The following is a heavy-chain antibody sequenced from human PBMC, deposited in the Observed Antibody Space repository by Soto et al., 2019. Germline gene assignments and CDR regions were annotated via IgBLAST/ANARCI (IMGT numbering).Heavy chain of an antibody. Sequence: QIALKETDPTLVKPTQTLTLTCTFSGFSLSSTGVGVGWIRQSPRKALEWLGVIYWDNDKRYNPSLKSRLTITKDTSKNQVVLMMTNMDHVDTATYYCTLVRTTVTTVWGQGILVTVSS. J-gene: IGHJ4*02. CDR1: GFSLSSTGVG. CDR3: TLVRTTVTTV. V-gene: IGHV2-5*02. CDR2: IYWDNDK. D-gene: IGHD4-17*01.